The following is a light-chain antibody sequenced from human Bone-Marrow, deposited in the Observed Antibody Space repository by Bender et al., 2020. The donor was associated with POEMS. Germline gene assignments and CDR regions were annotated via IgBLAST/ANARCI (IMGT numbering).Light chain of an antibody. J-gene: IGLJ3*02. CDR3: SSYTSSNTLV. V-gene: IGLV2-11*01. CDR1: SSDIGRNYY. Sequence: QSALTQPRSVSGSPGQSVTISCTGTSSDIGRNYYVSWYQQHPGKAPKLMIYDVDKRPSGVPDRLSGSKSGNTASLTISGLQAEDEADYYCSSYTSSNTLVFGGGTKVTVL. CDR2: DVD.